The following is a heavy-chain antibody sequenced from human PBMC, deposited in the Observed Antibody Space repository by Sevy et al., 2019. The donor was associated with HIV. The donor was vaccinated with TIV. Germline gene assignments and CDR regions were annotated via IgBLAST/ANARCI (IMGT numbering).Heavy chain of an antibody. J-gene: IGHJ4*02. CDR3: VRSRTGGNFDY. CDR1: GLSLSDYW. D-gene: IGHD2-2*01. Sequence: GGSLRLSCTASGLSLSDYWLHWVRQAPGKGLVWVSRIDSGGSTTDYADSVKGRFTISRDNGKNSLFLQMGSLRAEDTALYYCVRSRTGGNFDYWGQGTLVTVSS. V-gene: IGHV3-74*01. CDR2: IDSGGSTT.